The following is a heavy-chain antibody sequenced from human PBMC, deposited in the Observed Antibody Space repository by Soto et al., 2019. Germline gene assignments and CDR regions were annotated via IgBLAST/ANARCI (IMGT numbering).Heavy chain of an antibody. D-gene: IGHD6-19*01. Sequence: SLRLSCAASGFTVSSNYMSWVRQAPGKGLEWVSVIYSGGSTYYADSVKGRFTISRDNSKNTLYLQMNSLRAEDTAVYYCARDLGSSGWAGVDYWGQGTLVTVSS. CDR3: ARDLGSSGWAGVDY. J-gene: IGHJ4*02. CDR2: IYSGGST. V-gene: IGHV3-53*01. CDR1: GFTVSSNY.